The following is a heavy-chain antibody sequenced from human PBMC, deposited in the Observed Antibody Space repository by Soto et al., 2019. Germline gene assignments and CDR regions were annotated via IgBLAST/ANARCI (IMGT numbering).Heavy chain of an antibody. CDR1: GYTFTNYA. D-gene: IGHD3-10*01. V-gene: IGHV1-18*01. CDR2: INVYNGNT. J-gene: IGHJ5*02. Sequence: QVQLVQSGGEVKKPGASVKVSCKASGYTFTNYAISWVRQAHGQGLEWMGWINVYNGNTKYAQKVQGRVTMTTDTSTSTAAMELRRLRSDDTAVYYCARGVGSGSYYNQYNWFDPWGQGTLVTVSS. CDR3: ARGVGSGSYYNQYNWFDP.